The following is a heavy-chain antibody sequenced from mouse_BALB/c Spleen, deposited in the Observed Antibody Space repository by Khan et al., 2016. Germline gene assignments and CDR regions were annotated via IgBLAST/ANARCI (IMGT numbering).Heavy chain of an antibody. CDR3: ARMGGSYAMDY. V-gene: IGHV5-17*02. CDR1: GFTFSGFG. Sequence: EVELVESGGDLVQPGGSRKLSCAASGFTFSGFGMHWVRQAPEKGLEWVAYITSGSTNIYYADTVKGRFTISRDNPKNTLFLQMTSLRSEDTAMYYCARMGGSYAMDYWGHGTSVTVSS. J-gene: IGHJ4*01. CDR2: ITSGSTNI.